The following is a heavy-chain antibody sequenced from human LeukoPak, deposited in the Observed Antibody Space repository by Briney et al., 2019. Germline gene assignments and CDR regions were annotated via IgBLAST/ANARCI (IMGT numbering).Heavy chain of an antibody. J-gene: IGHJ3*02. Sequence: AGGSLRLSCAASGFTVSSNYMSWVRQAPGKGLEWVSVIYSGGSTYYADSVKGRFTISRDNSKNTLYLQMNSLRAEDTAVYYCARGGGRRWLQSYAFDIWGQGTMVTVFS. D-gene: IGHD5-12*01. CDR2: IYSGGST. V-gene: IGHV3-53*01. CDR1: GFTVSSNY. CDR3: ARGGGRRWLQSYAFDI.